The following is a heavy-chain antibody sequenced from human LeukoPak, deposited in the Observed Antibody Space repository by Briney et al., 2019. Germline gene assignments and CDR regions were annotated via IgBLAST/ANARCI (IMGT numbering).Heavy chain of an antibody. V-gene: IGHV4-4*07. CDR2: IYTSGST. CDR3: ARDKGTRYDSSGYYEDHDAFDI. D-gene: IGHD3-22*01. Sequence: SETLSLTWTVSGGSISSYYWSWIRQPAGKGLEWIGRIYTSGSTNYNPSLKSRVTMSVDTSKNQFSLKLSSVTAADTAVYYCARDKGTRYDSSGYYEDHDAFDIWGQGTMVTVSS. J-gene: IGHJ3*02. CDR1: GGSISSYY.